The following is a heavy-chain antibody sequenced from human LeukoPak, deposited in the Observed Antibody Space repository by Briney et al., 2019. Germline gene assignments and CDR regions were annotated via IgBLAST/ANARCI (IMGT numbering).Heavy chain of an antibody. Sequence: GGSLRLSCAASGFTFSSYAMHWVRQAPGKGLEWVAVISYDGSNKYYADSVKGRFTISRDNSKNTLYLQMNSLRAEDTAVYYCARDHSVAGPVGAPRSDAFDIWGQGTMVTVSS. V-gene: IGHV3-30-3*01. J-gene: IGHJ3*02. CDR2: ISYDGSNK. CDR1: GFTFSSYA. CDR3: ARDHSVAGPVGAPRSDAFDI. D-gene: IGHD1-26*01.